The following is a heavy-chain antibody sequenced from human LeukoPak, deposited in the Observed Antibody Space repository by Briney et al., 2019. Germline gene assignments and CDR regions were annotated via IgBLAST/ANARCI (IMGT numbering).Heavy chain of an antibody. CDR2: IYPADSDT. Sequence: GESLKISCQGSGYSFSSHWIGWVRQTPGKGLEWMGIIYPADSDTRYSPSFEGQVTISADKSISTAYLQWSSLKASDTAMYYCARGGQFYYYFDYWGQGTLVTVSS. CDR3: ARGGQFYYYFDY. V-gene: IGHV5-51*01. D-gene: IGHD3-10*01. CDR1: GYSFSSHW. J-gene: IGHJ4*02.